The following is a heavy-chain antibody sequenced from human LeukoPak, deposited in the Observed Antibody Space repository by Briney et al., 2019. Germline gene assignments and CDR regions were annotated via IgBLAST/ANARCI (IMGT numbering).Heavy chain of an antibody. CDR2: IWYDGSNK. Sequence: GGSLRLPCAASGFTFSSYGMHWVRQAPGKGLEWVAVIWYDGSNKYYADSVKGRFTISRDSSKNTLYLQMNSLRAEDTAVYYCARDFADTDDAFDIWGQGTVVTVSS. CDR3: ARDFADTDDAFDI. V-gene: IGHV3-33*01. CDR1: GFTFSSYG. D-gene: IGHD5-18*01. J-gene: IGHJ3*02.